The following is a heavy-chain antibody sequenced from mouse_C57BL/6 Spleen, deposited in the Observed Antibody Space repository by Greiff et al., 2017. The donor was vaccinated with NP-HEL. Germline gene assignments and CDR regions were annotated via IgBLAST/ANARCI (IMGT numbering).Heavy chain of an antibody. CDR2: ISSGGSYI. CDR1: GFTFSSYG. V-gene: IGHV5-6*01. D-gene: IGHD1-1*01. J-gene: IGHJ2*01. CDR3: ARHESTVVADY. Sequence: EVQLVESGGDLVKPGGSLKLSCAASGFTFSSYGMSWVRQTPDKRLEWVATISSGGSYIYYPDSVKGRFTISRDNAKNTLYLQMSSLKSEDTAMYCCARHESTVVADYWGQGTTLTVSS.